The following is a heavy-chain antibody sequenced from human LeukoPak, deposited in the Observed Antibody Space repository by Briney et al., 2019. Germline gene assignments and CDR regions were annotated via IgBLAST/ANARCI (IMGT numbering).Heavy chain of an antibody. V-gene: IGHV3-30*02. D-gene: IGHD1/OR15-1a*01. CDR1: GFTSSSYG. CDR2: IRYDGSNK. Sequence: GGSLRLSCAASGFTSSSYGMHWVRQAPGKGLECVAFIRYDGSNKYYADSVKGRFTISRDNSKNTLYLQMNSLRAEDTAVYYCAKPHGTYNWFDPWGQGTLVTVSS. CDR3: AKPHGTYNWFDP. J-gene: IGHJ5*02.